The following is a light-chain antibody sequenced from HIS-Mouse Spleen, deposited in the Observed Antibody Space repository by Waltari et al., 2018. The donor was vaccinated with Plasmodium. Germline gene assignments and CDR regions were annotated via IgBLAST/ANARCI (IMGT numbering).Light chain of an antibody. CDR1: QSVSSN. CDR2: GAS. V-gene: IGKV3-15*01. J-gene: IGKJ3*01. Sequence: EIVMTQPPATLSGSPGERATLSCRASQSVSSNLAWDQQKPGQAPRLLIYGASTRATGIPARFSGSGSGTEFTLTISSLQSEDFAVYYCQQYNNWSFTFGPGTKVDIK. CDR3: QQYNNWSFT.